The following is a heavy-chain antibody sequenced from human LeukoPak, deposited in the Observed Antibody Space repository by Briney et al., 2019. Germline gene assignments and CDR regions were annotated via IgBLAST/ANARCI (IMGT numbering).Heavy chain of an antibody. CDR2: ISNSGGST. J-gene: IGHJ4*02. Sequence: GESLRLSCAASGFTFNTYTMYWVRQAPGKGLEWVSGISNSGGSTYYADSVKGRFTISRDNSKNTLYLQMNSLRAEDTAVYYCARVTSGSSYRPFDYWGQGTLVTVSS. D-gene: IGHD3-10*01. CDR1: GFTFNTYT. CDR3: ARVTSGSSYRPFDY. V-gene: IGHV3-23*01.